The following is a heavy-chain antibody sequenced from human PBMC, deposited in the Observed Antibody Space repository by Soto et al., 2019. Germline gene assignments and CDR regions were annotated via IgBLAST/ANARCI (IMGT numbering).Heavy chain of an antibody. Sequence: QVQLVQSGAEVKKPGSSVKVSCKASGGTFSSYAISWVRQAPGQGLEWMGGIIPIFGTANYAQKFQGRVTIXXDXSTXTAYMELSSLRSEDTAVYYCASAPYSGTDAYWFDPWGQGTLVTVSS. D-gene: IGHD1-26*01. CDR3: ASAPYSGTDAYWFDP. V-gene: IGHV1-69*12. J-gene: IGHJ5*02. CDR2: IIPIFGTA. CDR1: GGTFSSYA.